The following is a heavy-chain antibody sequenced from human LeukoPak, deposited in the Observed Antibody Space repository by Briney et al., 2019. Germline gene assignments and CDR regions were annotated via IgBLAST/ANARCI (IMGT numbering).Heavy chain of an antibody. CDR2: INSGSDHK. J-gene: IGHJ5*02. CDR3: VRIPNGANFPNWFDP. CDR1: GFSFSFSS. V-gene: IGHV3-21*01. D-gene: IGHD4/OR15-4a*01. Sequence: GGSLRLSCAAPGFSFSFSSMNSVRQAPGKGLEWVSSINSGSDHKHYAGSAKGRFTVSRDNAKNSLYLQMNSLRVEDTAVYYCVRIPNGANFPNWFDPWGQGTLVTVSS.